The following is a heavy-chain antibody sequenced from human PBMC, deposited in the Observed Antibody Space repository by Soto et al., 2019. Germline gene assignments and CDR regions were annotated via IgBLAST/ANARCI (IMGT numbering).Heavy chain of an antibody. CDR3: ARGRYCLTGRCFPNWFDS. D-gene: IGHD7-27*01. J-gene: IGHJ5*01. V-gene: IGHV4-30-4*01. CDR2: IYKSATT. Sequence: TLSLTCSASGDSISNLDYFWAWIRQPPGQALEYIGYIYKSATTYYNPSLESRVAISVDTSKSQFSLNVTSVTAADTAVYFCARGRYCLTGRCFPNWFDSWGQGALVTVSS. CDR1: GDSISNLDYF.